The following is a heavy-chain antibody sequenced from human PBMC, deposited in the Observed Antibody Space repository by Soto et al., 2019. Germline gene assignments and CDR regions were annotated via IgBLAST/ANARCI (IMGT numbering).Heavy chain of an antibody. D-gene: IGHD3-3*01. Sequence: SVKVSCKASGGSFGNSAINWVRQTPGQGLEWLGGFIPVYRTLNYAQKFQGRVTITADESTGTAYMTLSSLASDDTAVYYCATGVIWIGYFTVDSWGQGTRVTVSS. CDR3: ATGVIWIGYFTVDS. J-gene: IGHJ4*02. CDR2: FIPVYRTL. V-gene: IGHV1-69*13. CDR1: GGSFGNSA.